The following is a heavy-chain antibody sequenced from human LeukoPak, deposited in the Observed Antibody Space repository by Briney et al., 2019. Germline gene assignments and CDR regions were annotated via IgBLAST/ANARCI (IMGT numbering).Heavy chain of an antibody. CDR1: GFTFSDYG. V-gene: IGHV3-30*02. Sequence: PGGSLRLSCGASGFTFSDYGMHWVRQAPGKGLEWVAFIRNDGGNEYYADYVKGRFTVSRDNSKNTVFLQMSSLRAEDTAVYYCAKDPLLGGQGTLVTVSS. CDR3: AKDPLL. CDR2: IRNDGGNE. J-gene: IGHJ4*02.